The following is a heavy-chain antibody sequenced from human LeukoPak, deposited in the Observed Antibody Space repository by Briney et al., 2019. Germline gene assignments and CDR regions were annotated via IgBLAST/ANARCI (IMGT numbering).Heavy chain of an antibody. D-gene: IGHD2-15*01. CDR1: GYTFISYA. CDR3: ARSPGYCSGGSCYSYNWFDP. Sequence: GASVKVSCKASGYTFISYAMHWVRQAPGQRLEWMGWTNAGNGNTKYSQKFQGRVTITRDTSASTAYMELSSLRSEDTAVYYCARSPGYCSGGSCYSYNWFDPWGQGTLVTVSS. CDR2: TNAGNGNT. J-gene: IGHJ5*02. V-gene: IGHV1-3*01.